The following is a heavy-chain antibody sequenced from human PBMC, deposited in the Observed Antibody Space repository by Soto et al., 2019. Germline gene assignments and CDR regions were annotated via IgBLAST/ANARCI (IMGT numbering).Heavy chain of an antibody. CDR2: IIPIFSTP. D-gene: IGHD4-4*01. CDR1: GGTFDRHT. V-gene: IGHV1-69*06. Sequence: SVKVSCKASGGTFDRHTINWVRQAPGPGLEWRGGIIPIFSTPKYAQKFQGRVMLTADKSTSTAYMELSSLRYEDTAVYYCARGGLQAQGVQYNHYAMDVWGQGTTVTVSS. CDR3: ARGGLQAQGVQYNHYAMDV. J-gene: IGHJ6*02.